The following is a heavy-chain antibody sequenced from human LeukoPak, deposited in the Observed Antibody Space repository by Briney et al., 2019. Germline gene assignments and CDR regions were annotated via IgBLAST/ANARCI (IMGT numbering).Heavy chain of an antibody. CDR2: IIPIFGTA. CDR1: AGTFSSYA. V-gene: IGHV1-69*13. CDR3: ARDLGYSSGWYQEYY. D-gene: IGHD6-19*01. Sequence: ASVKVSCQAYAGTFSSYAISWVRQPPGQGLEWMGGIIPIFGTANYAQKFQGRVTITADESTSTAYMELSSLRSEDTAVYYCARDLGYSSGWYQEYYWGQGTLVTVSS. J-gene: IGHJ4*02.